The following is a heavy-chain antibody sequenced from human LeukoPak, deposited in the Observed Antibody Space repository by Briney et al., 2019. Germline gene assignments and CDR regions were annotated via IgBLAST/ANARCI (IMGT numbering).Heavy chain of an antibody. CDR1: GFIFRNHW. D-gene: IGHD4-17*01. Sequence: GGSLRLSCAASGFIFRNHWMSWVRQVPGRGLEWVAHIKQDGNEKHYVDSVEGRFTLSRDDSKNSLNLQMNSLRVDDSAVYYCARGPNYGDRVDYFDYWGQGTLVTVSS. J-gene: IGHJ4*02. CDR3: ARGPNYGDRVDYFDY. CDR2: IKQDGNEK. V-gene: IGHV3-7*01.